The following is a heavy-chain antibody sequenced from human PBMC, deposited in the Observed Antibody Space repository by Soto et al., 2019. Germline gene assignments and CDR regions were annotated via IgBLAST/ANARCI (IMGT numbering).Heavy chain of an antibody. J-gene: IGHJ5*02. CDR2: INHSGST. CDR1: GGSFSGYY. D-gene: IGHD2-2*01. CDR3: ARGPIARYCSSTSCYGADNWFDP. Sequence: SETLSLTCAVYGGSFSGYYWSWIRQPPGKGLEWIGEINHSGSTNYNPSLKSRVTISVDTSKNQFSLKLSSVTAADTAVYYCARGPIARYCSSTSCYGADNWFDPWGQGTLVTVSS. V-gene: IGHV4-34*01.